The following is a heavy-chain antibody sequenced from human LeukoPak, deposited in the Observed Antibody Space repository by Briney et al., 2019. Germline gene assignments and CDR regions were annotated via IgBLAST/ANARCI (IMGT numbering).Heavy chain of an antibody. J-gene: IGHJ4*02. CDR3: AKGSYSSGWYESDY. D-gene: IGHD6-19*01. V-gene: IGHV3-23*01. CDR2: ISGSGGST. Sequence: GGSLRLSCAASGFTFSSCAMTWVRQAPGKGLECVSGISGSGGSTYYADSVKGRFTISRDNSKNTLYLQMNSLRAEDTAVYYCAKGSYSSGWYESDYWGQGTLVTVSS. CDR1: GFTFSSCA.